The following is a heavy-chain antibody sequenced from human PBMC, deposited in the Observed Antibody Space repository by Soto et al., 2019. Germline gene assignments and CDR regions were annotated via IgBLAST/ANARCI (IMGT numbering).Heavy chain of an antibody. D-gene: IGHD6-19*01. J-gene: IGHJ6*02. CDR2: IIPIFGTA. Sequence: SVKVSCKASGGTFGSYAISWVRQAPGQGLEWMGGIIPIFGTANYAQKFQGRVTITADESTSTAYMELSSLGSEDTAVYYCARGRIAVAGTYGMDVWGQGTTVTVSS. CDR3: ARGRIAVAGTYGMDV. V-gene: IGHV1-69*13. CDR1: GGTFGSYA.